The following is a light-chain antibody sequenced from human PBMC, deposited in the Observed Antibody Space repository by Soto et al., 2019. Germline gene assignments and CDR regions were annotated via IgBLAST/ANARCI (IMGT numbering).Light chain of an antibody. V-gene: IGLV2-14*01. CDR1: SSDVGDYNS. CDR2: DDS. CDR3: CTYTPTSVV. Sequence: QSALTQPASVSGSPGQSITISCTGTSSDVGDYNSVSWYQQQPGNAPKLMIYDDSNRPSGVSNRFSGSKSGNTASLTISGAQAEDEADCCSCTYTPTSVVVGGGTKLTVL. J-gene: IGLJ2*01.